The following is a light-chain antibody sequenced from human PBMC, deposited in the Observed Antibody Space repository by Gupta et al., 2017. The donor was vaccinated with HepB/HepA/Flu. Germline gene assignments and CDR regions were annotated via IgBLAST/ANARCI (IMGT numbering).Light chain of an antibody. V-gene: IGKV1-39*01. CDR2: GAF. Sequence: DMHIIQSPSSLSASVGARVTITCRASQSIYNFLNWYQQKPGKAPKVLIYGAFNLQSGVPSRFSGSGSGTDFTLTISSLQPEDFATYYGQQSSSTSLTFGQGTRLEI. CDR1: QSIYNF. CDR3: QQSSSTSLT. J-gene: IGKJ5*01.